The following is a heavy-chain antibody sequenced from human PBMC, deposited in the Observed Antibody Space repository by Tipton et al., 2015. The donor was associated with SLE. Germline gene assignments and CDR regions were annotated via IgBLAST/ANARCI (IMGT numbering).Heavy chain of an antibody. V-gene: IGHV4-38-2*02. Sequence: TLSLTCSVSGFSISSSHYWGWIRQSPGKGLEWIGSISYTGSTFCSPSLKSRVTMSLDTSKNQFSLRLNSVTAADTAVYYCARARYCSSTGCYRFDPWGQGTLVTVSS. J-gene: IGHJ5*02. D-gene: IGHD2-2*02. CDR1: GFSISSSHY. CDR2: ISYTGST. CDR3: ARARYCSSTGCYRFDP.